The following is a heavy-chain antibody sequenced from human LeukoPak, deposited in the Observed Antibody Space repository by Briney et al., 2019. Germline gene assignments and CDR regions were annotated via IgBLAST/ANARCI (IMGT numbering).Heavy chain of an antibody. CDR2: ISSSGSTI. CDR1: GFTFSDYY. D-gene: IGHD2-21*01. CDR3: AKGLSPIPDLTRYYFDY. V-gene: IGHV3-11*04. J-gene: IGHJ4*02. Sequence: PGGSLRLSCAASGFTFSDYYMSWIRQAPGKGLEWVSYISSSGSTIYYADSVKGRFTISRDNSKNTLYLQMNSLRAEDTAVYYCAKGLSPIPDLTRYYFDYWGQGTLVTVSS.